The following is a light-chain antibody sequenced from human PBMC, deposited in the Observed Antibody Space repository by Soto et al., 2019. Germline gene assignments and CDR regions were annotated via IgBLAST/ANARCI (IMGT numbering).Light chain of an antibody. CDR3: CLYIGATTYV. J-gene: IGLJ1*01. V-gene: IGLV2-11*01. CDR1: SSDVGTYDF. Sequence: QSALTQPRSVSGSPGQSVTISCTGTSSDVGTYDFVSWYQQHPGKAPRLMIFDVSERPSGVPDRFSGSKSGNTASLTISGLQAEDEADYYCCLYIGATTYVFGTGTKLTVL. CDR2: DVS.